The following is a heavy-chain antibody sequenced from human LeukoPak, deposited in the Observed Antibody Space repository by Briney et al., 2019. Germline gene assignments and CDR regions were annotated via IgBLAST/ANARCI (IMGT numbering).Heavy chain of an antibody. V-gene: IGHV1-18*01. J-gene: IGHJ4*02. CDR3: ARDTSHYYDSSGYYYY. Sequence: ASVKVSCKASGYTFTSYGISWVRQAPGQGLEWMGWISAYNGNTNYAQELQGRVTMTTDTSTSTAYMELRSLRSDDTDVYYCARDTSHYYDSSGYYYYWGQGTLVTVSS. D-gene: IGHD3-22*01. CDR1: GYTFTSYG. CDR2: ISAYNGNT.